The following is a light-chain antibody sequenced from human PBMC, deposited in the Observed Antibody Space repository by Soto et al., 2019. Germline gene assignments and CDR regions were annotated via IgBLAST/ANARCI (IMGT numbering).Light chain of an antibody. CDR1: SSNIGRNF. V-gene: IGLV1-47*01. CDR2: RNN. J-gene: IGLJ3*02. CDR3: AAWDDTLDAQV. Sequence: QSVLTQSPSASGTPGQRVTISCSGSSSNIGRNFAYWYQHVPGTAPRLLIQRNNERPSGVPDRFSGSKSGTSVSLAISGLRSDDEATYYCAAWDDTLDAQVFGGGTKLTVL.